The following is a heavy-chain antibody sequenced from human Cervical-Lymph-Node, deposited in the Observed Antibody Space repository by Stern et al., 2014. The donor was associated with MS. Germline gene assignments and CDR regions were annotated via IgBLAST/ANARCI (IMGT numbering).Heavy chain of an antibody. CDR2: MSQDGSNK. V-gene: IGHV3-30*09. J-gene: IGHJ6*02. CDR3: VRTESFYYYDGMDV. Sequence: VQLVESGGGVVPPGRSLRLSCADSGSTFSKSAMHWVRQAPGKGLEWVAVMSQDGSNKQYGNTVKGRLAISRDNSRNTLSLEIYSLRAEDTAVYYCVRTESFYYYDGMDVWGHGTTVIVSS. CDR1: GSTFSKSA.